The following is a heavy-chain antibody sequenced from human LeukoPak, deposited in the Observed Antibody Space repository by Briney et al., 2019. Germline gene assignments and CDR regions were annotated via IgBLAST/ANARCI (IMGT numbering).Heavy chain of an antibody. J-gene: IGHJ6*03. D-gene: IGHD1-26*01. V-gene: IGHV3-7*01. CDR2: IKQDGSEK. CDR3: ARDSGSYHKAYYYYYYMDV. CDR1: GFTFSSYW. Sequence: GGSLRLTCAASGFTFSSYWMSWVRQAPGKGLEWVASIKQDGSEKYYVDSVKGRFTISRDNAKNSLYLQMNSLRAEDTAVYYCARDSGSYHKAYYYYYYMDVWGKGTTVTVSS.